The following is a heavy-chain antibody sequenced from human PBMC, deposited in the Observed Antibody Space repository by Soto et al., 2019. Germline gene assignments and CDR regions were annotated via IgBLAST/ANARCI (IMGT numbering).Heavy chain of an antibody. CDR3: ETQYGSGSNIDPYFDY. J-gene: IGHJ4*02. CDR2: ISGGGGAT. Sequence: LSLSCAASGFTFSRNAMSWVRQAPGKGLEWVSGISGGGGATYYADSVKGRFTISRDNAKNSLYLQMNSRRAEDTAVYYCETQYGSGSNIDPYFDYWGQGTLVTVSS. D-gene: IGHD3-10*01. V-gene: IGHV3-23*01. CDR1: GFTFSRNA.